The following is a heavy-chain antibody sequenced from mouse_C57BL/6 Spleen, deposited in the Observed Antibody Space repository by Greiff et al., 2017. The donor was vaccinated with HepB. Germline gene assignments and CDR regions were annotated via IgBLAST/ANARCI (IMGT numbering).Heavy chain of an antibody. J-gene: IGHJ2*01. CDR1: GYSITSGYY. V-gene: IGHV3-6*01. CDR3: ARGPYFYYFDY. D-gene: IGHD2-10*01. CDR2: ISYDGSN. Sequence: EVKLQESGPGLVKPSQSLSLTCSVTGYSITSGYYWNWIRQFPGNKLEWMGYISYDGSNNYNPSLKNRISITRDTSKNQFFLKLNSVTTEDTATYYCARGPYFYYFDYWGQGTTLTVSS.